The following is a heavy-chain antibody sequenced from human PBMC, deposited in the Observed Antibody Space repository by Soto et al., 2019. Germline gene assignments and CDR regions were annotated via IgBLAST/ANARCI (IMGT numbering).Heavy chain of an antibody. CDR2: IYYSGST. CDR3: AREDEQWLNFDY. CDR1: GGSISSGGYY. V-gene: IGHV4-31*03. D-gene: IGHD6-19*01. Sequence: SETLSLTCTVSGGSISSGGYYWSWIRQHPGKGLEWIGYIYYSGSTYYNPSLKSRVTISVDTSKNQFSLKLSSVTAADTAVYYCAREDEQWLNFDYWGQGTLVTVSS. J-gene: IGHJ4*02.